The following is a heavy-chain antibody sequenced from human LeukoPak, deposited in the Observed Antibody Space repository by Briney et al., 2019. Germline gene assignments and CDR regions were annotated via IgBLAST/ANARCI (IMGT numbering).Heavy chain of an antibody. Sequence: GESLRLSCAASGFTFSSYSMNWVRQAPGKGLEWVSSISSSSSYIYYADSVKGRFTISRDNAKNSLYLQMNSLRAEDTAVYYCARLGYSYGYGAFDIWGQGTMVTVSS. CDR1: GFTFSSYS. CDR3: ARLGYSYGYGAFDI. D-gene: IGHD5-18*01. CDR2: ISSSSSYI. V-gene: IGHV3-21*01. J-gene: IGHJ3*02.